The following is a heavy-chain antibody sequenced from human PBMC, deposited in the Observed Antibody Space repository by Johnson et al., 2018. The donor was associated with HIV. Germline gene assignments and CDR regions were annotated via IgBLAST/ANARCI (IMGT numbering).Heavy chain of an antibody. CDR2: ISGSGGTT. CDR3: AKSQDRSAHDYDFDL. V-gene: IGHV3-23*04. J-gene: IGHJ3*01. D-gene: IGHD3-22*01. CDR1: GFTFSSYA. Sequence: VQLVESGGDLVQPGGSLRLSCVASGFTFSSYAWMSWVRQAPGKGLEWVSSISGSGGTTYYADSVKGRFTISRDNSKNTLYVQMHSLRGEDTAVYFCAKSQDRSAHDYDFDLWGQGTMVTVSS.